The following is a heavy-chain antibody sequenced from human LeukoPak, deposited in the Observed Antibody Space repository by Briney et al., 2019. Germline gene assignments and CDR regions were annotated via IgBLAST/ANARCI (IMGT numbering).Heavy chain of an antibody. Sequence: GGSLRLSCAASGFTFTTYWMSWVRQAPGKGLEWVANIKQDGSEKYYVDSVKGRFTISRHNAKNSLYLQMNNLRAEDTAVYYCARDNDRKDDSWGQGTLVTVSS. D-gene: IGHD3-16*01. V-gene: IGHV3-7*01. CDR1: GFTFTTYW. CDR3: ARDNDRKDDS. CDR2: IKQDGSEK. J-gene: IGHJ5*02.